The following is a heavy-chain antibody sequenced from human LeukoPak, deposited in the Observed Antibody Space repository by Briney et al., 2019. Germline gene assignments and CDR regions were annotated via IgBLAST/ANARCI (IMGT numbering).Heavy chain of an antibody. D-gene: IGHD4-23*01. CDR2: INHSGGT. CDR3: ARLAVDDDFDY. Sequence: PPETLSLTCAVYGVSFSDYYWSWIRQPPGQGLEWIGEINHSGGTNYNPSLKSRVTISVDTSKNQFSLKLSSVTAADTAVYYCARLAVDDDFDYWGQGTLVTVSS. CDR1: GVSFSDYY. V-gene: IGHV4-34*01. J-gene: IGHJ4*02.